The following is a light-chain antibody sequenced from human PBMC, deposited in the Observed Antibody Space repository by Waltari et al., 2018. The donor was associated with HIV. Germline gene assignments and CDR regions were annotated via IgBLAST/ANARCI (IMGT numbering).Light chain of an antibody. V-gene: IGKV3-11*01. J-gene: IGKJ4*01. CDR1: QSVSSY. Sequence: ETVLTQSPATLSSSPWACATLSCTASQSVSSYLAWYQQKPGQAPRLLIYDASNRHTGIPARFSGSGSGTDFTLTISSLEPEDFAVYYCQQRSNWPPTFGGGTKVEIK. CDR2: DAS. CDR3: QQRSNWPPT.